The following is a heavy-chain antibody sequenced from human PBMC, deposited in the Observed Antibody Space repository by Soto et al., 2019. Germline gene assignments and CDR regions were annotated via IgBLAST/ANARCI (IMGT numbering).Heavy chain of an antibody. D-gene: IGHD6-6*01. J-gene: IGHJ4*02. V-gene: IGHV3-33*01. Sequence: PGGSLRLSCAASGFTFCSYGVHWVRQAPGKGLEWVAVIWYDGSNKYYADSVKGRFTISRDNSKNTLYLQMNSLRAEDTAVYYCASLYSSSSDFDYWGQGTLVTVSS. CDR2: IWYDGSNK. CDR1: GFTFCSYG. CDR3: ASLYSSSSDFDY.